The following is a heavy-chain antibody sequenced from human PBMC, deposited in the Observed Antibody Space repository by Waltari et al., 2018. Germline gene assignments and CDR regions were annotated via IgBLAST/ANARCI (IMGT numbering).Heavy chain of an antibody. J-gene: IGHJ5*02. CDR2: NPKKGDS. V-gene: IGHV1-2*02. Sequence: QEQLVQSGSEVKKPGASVRVSCQASGYTFTDSHLHWFNPKKGDSDSAANFLGRVTMSSDTSINTVYLDLSGLRSDDTAVYFCARDPGPIVGAPDLWGQGTLVTVFS. CDR3: ARDPGPIVGAPDL. D-gene: IGHD1-26*01. CDR1: GYTFTDSH.